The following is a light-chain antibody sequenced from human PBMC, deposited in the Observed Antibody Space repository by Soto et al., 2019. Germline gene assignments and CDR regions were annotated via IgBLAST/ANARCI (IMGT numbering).Light chain of an antibody. CDR1: QSVSSN. CDR3: QQYGNWPPIT. Sequence: EIVMTQSPATLSVSPGERATLSCRASQSVSSNLAWYQQKPGQAPRLLIYGASTRATGIPARFSGSGSGTEFTLTISSLQSEDFTVYYCQQYGNWPPITFGQGTRLRL. V-gene: IGKV3-15*01. J-gene: IGKJ5*01. CDR2: GAS.